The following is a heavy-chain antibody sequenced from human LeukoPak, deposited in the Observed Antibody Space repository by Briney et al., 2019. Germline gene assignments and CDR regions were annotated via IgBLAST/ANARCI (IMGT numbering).Heavy chain of an antibody. V-gene: IGHV3-7*01. D-gene: IGHD6-13*01. CDR3: ARVAGELDLYYYYYYMDV. J-gene: IGHJ6*03. Sequence: PGGSLRLSCAASGFTFSSYWMSWVRQAPGKGLEWVANIKQDGSEKYYVDSVKGRFTISRDNAKNSLYLQMNSLRAEDTAVYYCARVAGELDLYYYYYYMDVWGKGTTVTVSS. CDR1: GFTFSSYW. CDR2: IKQDGSEK.